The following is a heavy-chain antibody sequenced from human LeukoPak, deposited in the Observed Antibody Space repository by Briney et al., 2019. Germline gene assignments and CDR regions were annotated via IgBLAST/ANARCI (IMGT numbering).Heavy chain of an antibody. CDR1: GGSISSSSYY. D-gene: IGHD3-22*01. Sequence: SETLSLTCTVSGGSISSSSYYWGWIRQPPGKGLEWIGSIYYSGSTYYNPSLKSRVTISVDTSKYQFSLKLSSVTAADTAVYYCARDLGDYYDSSGSFDYWGQGTLVTVSS. V-gene: IGHV4-39*07. CDR3: ARDLGDYYDSSGSFDY. J-gene: IGHJ4*02. CDR2: IYYSGST.